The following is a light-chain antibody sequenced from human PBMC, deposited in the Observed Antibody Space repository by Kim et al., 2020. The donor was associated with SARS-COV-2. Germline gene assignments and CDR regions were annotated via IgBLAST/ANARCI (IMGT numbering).Light chain of an antibody. CDR2: NID. CDR1: NSNIGSNP. Sequence: RVTISCSGSNSNIGSNPVKWYQQVPGAAPRLLVFNIDQRASGVPDRFSASQSGTSASLAISGLQSEDEADYYCAAWDDSLNGFYVFGSGTKVTVL. CDR3: AAWDDSLNGFYV. V-gene: IGLV1-44*01. J-gene: IGLJ1*01.